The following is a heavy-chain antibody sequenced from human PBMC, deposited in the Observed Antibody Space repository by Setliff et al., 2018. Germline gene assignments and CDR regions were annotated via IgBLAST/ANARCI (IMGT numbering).Heavy chain of an antibody. V-gene: IGHV5-51*01. Sequence: PGESLKISCKGSGYSFTNYWIGWVRQMPGKGLEWTGIIYPRDSDTRYSPSFQGQVTISADKSISTVYLHWSSLKASDTAMYYCARSPLSGGADYWGQGTRITVSS. CDR3: ARSPLSGGADY. CDR2: IYPRDSDT. CDR1: GYSFTNYW. J-gene: IGHJ4*02. D-gene: IGHD1-26*01.